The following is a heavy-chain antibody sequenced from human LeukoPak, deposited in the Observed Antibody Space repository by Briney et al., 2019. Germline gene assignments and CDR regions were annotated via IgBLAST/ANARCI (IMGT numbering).Heavy chain of an antibody. CDR1: GFSFSSYW. Sequence: GGSLRLSCAASGFSFSSYWMHWVRQAPGKGLVWVSRLNTDGSSANYADSVKGRFTISRDNAKNTPYPQMNSLRAEDTAIYYCARVAYSSNWYIDYWGQGTLVAVSS. CDR3: ARVAYSSNWYIDY. D-gene: IGHD6-13*01. J-gene: IGHJ4*02. V-gene: IGHV3-74*01. CDR2: LNTDGSSA.